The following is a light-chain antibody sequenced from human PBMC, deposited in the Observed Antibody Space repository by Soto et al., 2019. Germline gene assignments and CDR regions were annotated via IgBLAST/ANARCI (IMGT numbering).Light chain of an antibody. V-gene: IGKV3-11*01. J-gene: IGKJ4*01. Sequence: EIVLTQSPAPLSLSPGEIATLSCRASQSVSSYLAWYQQKPGQAPRLLIDDASNRSTGIPARFSGSGYGTDFTLTSSSLEPVDFAVYYCQQSSNWSLTVGGGTKVEIK. CDR3: QQSSNWSLT. CDR2: DAS. CDR1: QSVSSY.